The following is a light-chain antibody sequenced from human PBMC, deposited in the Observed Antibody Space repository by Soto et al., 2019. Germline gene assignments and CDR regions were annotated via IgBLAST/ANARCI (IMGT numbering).Light chain of an antibody. J-gene: IGLJ1*01. CDR1: SSDVGGYNY. CDR3: SSYTSGSSLYV. Sequence: QSALTQPASVSGSPGQSITISCTGTSSDVGGYNYVSWYQQHPGKAPKLVIYEVTNRPSGVSNRFSGSKSGNTASLTISGLQADDEANYYCSSYTSGSSLYVCGSGTKVTVL. CDR2: EVT. V-gene: IGLV2-14*01.